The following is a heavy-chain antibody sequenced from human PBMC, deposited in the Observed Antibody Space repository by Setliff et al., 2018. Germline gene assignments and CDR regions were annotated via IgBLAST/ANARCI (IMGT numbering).Heavy chain of an antibody. CDR1: GGTFSSYA. CDR2: IIPIFGTA. J-gene: IGHJ4*02. D-gene: IGHD3-22*01. V-gene: IGHV1-69*06. CDR3: ARDLYYYDSSGYYIY. Sequence: SVKVSCKASGGTFSSYAISWVRQAPGQGLEWMGGIIPIFGTANYAQKFQGRVTITADKSTSTAYMELSRLRSDDTAVYYCARDLYYYDSSGYYIYWGQGTLVTVSS.